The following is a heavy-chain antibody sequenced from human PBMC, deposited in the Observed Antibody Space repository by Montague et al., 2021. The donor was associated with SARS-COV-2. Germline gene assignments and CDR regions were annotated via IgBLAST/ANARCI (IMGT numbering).Heavy chain of an antibody. CDR2: IYHSGNT. V-gene: IGHV4-59*01. J-gene: IGHJ2*01. CDR3: AREYRIELWQTNWYFGL. D-gene: IGHD3-16*01. Sequence: ETLSLTCSVSGGSISGYYWSWIRQPPGKGLEWIGYIYHSGNTKYSPSLKSRVSISVDTSKNQFSLRLSSVTAADTAVYYCAREYRIELWQTNWYFGLWGRGTLVTVSS. CDR1: GGSISGYY.